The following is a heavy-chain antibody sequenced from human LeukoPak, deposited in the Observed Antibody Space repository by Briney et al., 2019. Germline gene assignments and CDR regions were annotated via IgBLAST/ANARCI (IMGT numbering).Heavy chain of an antibody. J-gene: IGHJ6*03. D-gene: IGHD2-2*01. Sequence: PSETLSLTCTVSGGSISSSSYYWGWIRQPPGKGLEWIGSIYYSGSTYYNPSLKSRVTISVDTSKNQFSLKLSSVTAADTAVYYCARTVVVPAAIPDYYMDVWGKGTTVTISS. CDR3: ARTVVVPAAIPDYYMDV. CDR2: IYYSGST. V-gene: IGHV4-39*07. CDR1: GGSISSSSYY.